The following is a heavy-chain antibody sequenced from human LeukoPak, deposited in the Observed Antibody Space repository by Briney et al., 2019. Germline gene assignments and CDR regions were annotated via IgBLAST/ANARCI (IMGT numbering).Heavy chain of an antibody. D-gene: IGHD5-18*01. Sequence: GGSLRLSCAASGFTFISYGMHWVRQAPGKGLEWVAVMWDDGSNKYYADSVKGRFTISRDNSKNKLYLQMSSLRAEDTAVYYCARDARWTAMVPGGLACWGQGTLVTVSS. V-gene: IGHV3-33*01. J-gene: IGHJ4*02. CDR3: ARDARWTAMVPGGLAC. CDR1: GFTFISYG. CDR2: MWDDGSNK.